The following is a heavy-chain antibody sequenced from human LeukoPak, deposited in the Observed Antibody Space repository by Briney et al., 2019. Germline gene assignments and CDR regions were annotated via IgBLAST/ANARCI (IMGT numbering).Heavy chain of an antibody. Sequence: SETLSLTCTVSGGSISSYYWSWIRQPPGKGLEWIGYIYYSGSTNYNPSLKSRVTISVDTSKNQFSLKLSSVTAADTAVYYCARRKGGGCSYDHFDYWGQGTLVTVSS. CDR3: ARRKGGGCSYDHFDY. D-gene: IGHD5-18*01. V-gene: IGHV4-59*08. CDR2: IYYSGST. CDR1: GGSISSYY. J-gene: IGHJ4*02.